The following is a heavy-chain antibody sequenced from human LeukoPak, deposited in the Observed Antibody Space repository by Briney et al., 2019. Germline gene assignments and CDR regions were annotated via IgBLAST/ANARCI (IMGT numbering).Heavy chain of an antibody. CDR2: INHSRST. CDR3: ARHRSSGWFRARADAFDI. CDR1: GGSFSGYY. V-gene: IGHV4-34*01. D-gene: IGHD6-19*01. Sequence: KTSETLSPTCAVYGGSFSGYYWSWIRQPPGKGLEWIGEINHSRSTNYNPSLKSRVTISVDTSKNQFSLKLSSVTAADTAVYYCARHRSSGWFRARADAFDIWGQGTMVTVSS. J-gene: IGHJ3*02.